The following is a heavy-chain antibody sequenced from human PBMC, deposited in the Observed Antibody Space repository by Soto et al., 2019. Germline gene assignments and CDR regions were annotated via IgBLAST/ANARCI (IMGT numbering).Heavy chain of an antibody. CDR2: ISGSGATT. Sequence: EVQLLESGGGLVQPGGSLRLSCAASGFTFSTYALTWVRQAPGKGLEWVSSISGSGATTYYADSVTGRFTISRDSSKNTLYLQMDSLRAEDTAIYYCAKDGGGTCYIGCWFDPLGQGTLVTVSS. J-gene: IGHJ5*02. CDR1: GFTFSTYA. CDR3: AKDGGGTCYIGCWFDP. V-gene: IGHV3-23*01. D-gene: IGHD2-15*01.